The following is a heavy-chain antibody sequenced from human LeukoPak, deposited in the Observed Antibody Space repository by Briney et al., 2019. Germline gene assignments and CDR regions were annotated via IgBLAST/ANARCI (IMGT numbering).Heavy chain of an antibody. D-gene: IGHD6-19*01. CDR1: RFTFGGFK. CDR2: IRSKTDNYAT. V-gene: IGHV3-73*01. CDR3: ARDGDLGAVAGTFDP. Sequence: GCALRLSCGTCRFTFGGFKMHWVRLASGKGLEWVGRIRSKTDNYATSYAASVKGRFTISRDDSKNTAYLQMNSLEIEDTAVYFCARDGDLGAVAGTFDPWGQGTLVTVSS. J-gene: IGHJ5*02.